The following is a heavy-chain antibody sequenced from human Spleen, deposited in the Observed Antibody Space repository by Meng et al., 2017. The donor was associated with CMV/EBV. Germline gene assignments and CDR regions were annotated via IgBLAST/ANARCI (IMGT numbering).Heavy chain of an antibody. CDR2: IRAYNGNT. Sequence: KATGKTFTGYGIGWVRQAPGQGLEWKGWIRAYNGNTNYAQRLQGRVTMTTDTSTSTAYMELRSLRSDDTAVYYCARDDKYSSSSPFDYWGQGTLVTVSS. CDR1: GKTFTGYG. J-gene: IGHJ4*02. D-gene: IGHD6-6*01. CDR3: ARDDKYSSSSPFDY. V-gene: IGHV1-18*04.